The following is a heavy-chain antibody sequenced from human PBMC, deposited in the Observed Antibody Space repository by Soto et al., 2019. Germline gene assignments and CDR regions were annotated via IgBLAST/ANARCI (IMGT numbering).Heavy chain of an antibody. CDR2: ISYSGSI. Sequence: LSLTCTVSDDSISTSSYYWGWIRQPPGKGLEWLASISYSGSIYYNPSLNTRVTISVDTSKNQFSLKLSSVTAAETAVYHCERQRGMQWLDPWGQGTLVTVSS. CDR3: ERQRGMQWLDP. V-gene: IGHV4-39*01. D-gene: IGHD2-8*01. J-gene: IGHJ5*02. CDR1: DDSISTSSYY.